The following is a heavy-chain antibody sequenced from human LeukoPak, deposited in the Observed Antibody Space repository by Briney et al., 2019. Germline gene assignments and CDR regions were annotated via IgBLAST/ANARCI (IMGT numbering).Heavy chain of an antibody. CDR2: ISYDGSNK. CDR1: GFTFSSYG. CDR3: AKRKGYSSSWYKGGFDY. Sequence: PGGSLRLSCAASGFTFSSYGMHWVRQAPGKGLEWVAVISYDGSNKYYADSVKGRFTISRDNSKNTLYLQMNSLRAEDTAVYYCAKRKGYSSSWYKGGFDYWGQGTLVTVSS. D-gene: IGHD6-13*01. V-gene: IGHV3-30*18. J-gene: IGHJ4*02.